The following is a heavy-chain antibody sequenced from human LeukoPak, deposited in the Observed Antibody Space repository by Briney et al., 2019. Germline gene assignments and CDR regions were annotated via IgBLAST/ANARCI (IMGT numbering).Heavy chain of an antibody. CDR1: GFTFSSYA. V-gene: IGHV3-30-3*01. Sequence: GGSLRLSCTASGFTFSSYAMHWVRQAPGKGLEWVAVISYDGSNKYYADSVKGRFTISRDNSKNTLYLQMNSLRAEDTAVYYCARDGQDYDILTGYYPYYYYYGMDAWGQGTTVTVSS. CDR3: ARDGQDYDILTGYYPYYYYYGMDA. CDR2: ISYDGSNK. D-gene: IGHD3-9*01. J-gene: IGHJ6*02.